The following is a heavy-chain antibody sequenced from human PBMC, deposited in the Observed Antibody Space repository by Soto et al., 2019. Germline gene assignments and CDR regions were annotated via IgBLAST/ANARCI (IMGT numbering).Heavy chain of an antibody. CDR2: AYPSGST. D-gene: IGHD3-22*01. J-gene: IGHJ3*02. CDR1: GGSISSSY. V-gene: IGHV4-4*07. CDR3: ARELEVYYYDSSGPPNGFDI. Sequence: SETLSLTCSVSGGSISSSYWSWIRQPAGKGLEWIGRAYPSGSTNYNPSLKSRVTMSVDMSKNQFSLKLSSVTAADTAVYYCARELEVYYYDSSGPPNGFDIWCQGTMVTVSS.